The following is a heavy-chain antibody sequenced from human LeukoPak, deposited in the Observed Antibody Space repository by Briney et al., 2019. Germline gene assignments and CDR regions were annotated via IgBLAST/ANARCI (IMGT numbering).Heavy chain of an antibody. D-gene: IGHD4-11*01. CDR2: VSVEGIGR. CDR3: ATVTKVDFNY. J-gene: IGHJ4*02. Sequence: PRRSLRLSCAASGFTFSSYTFYWFRQAPGKGLEWMASVSVEGIGRYFPGSVEGRFAISRDDSTKSVFLQMSNLRPEDTAVYFCATVTKVDFNYWGQGTLVTLYS. V-gene: IGHV3-30*09. CDR1: GFTFSSYT.